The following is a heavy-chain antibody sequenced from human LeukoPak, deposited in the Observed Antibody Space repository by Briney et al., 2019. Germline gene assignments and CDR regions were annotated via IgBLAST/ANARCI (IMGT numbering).Heavy chain of an antibody. V-gene: IGHV4-59*01. CDR3: AREGDKYANWFDT. D-gene: IGHD2-8*01. CDR1: GGSLSSYY. CDR2: IYYSGST. J-gene: IGHJ5*02. Sequence: PSETLSLTCTVSGGSLSSYYWSWIRQPPGKGLEWIGHIYYSGSTNYNPSLKSRLTISLDTSKNQFSLNLSSVTAADTAVYYCAREGDKYANWFDTWGQGTLVTVSS.